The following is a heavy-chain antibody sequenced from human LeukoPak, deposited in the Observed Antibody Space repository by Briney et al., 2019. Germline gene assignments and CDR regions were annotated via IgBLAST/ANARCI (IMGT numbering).Heavy chain of an antibody. V-gene: IGHV3-74*01. CDR3: ARGGLDHAFDI. J-gene: IGHJ3*02. D-gene: IGHD3/OR15-3a*01. CDR2: VNSDGTGT. Sequence: GGSLRLSCSASGFTFTRYWMHWVRQAPGKGVVWVSRVNSDGTGTIYADAVKGRITISRDNAKSSVFLEVNSLRVEDTATYYCARGGLDHAFDIWGQGTMVTVSS. CDR1: GFTFTRYW.